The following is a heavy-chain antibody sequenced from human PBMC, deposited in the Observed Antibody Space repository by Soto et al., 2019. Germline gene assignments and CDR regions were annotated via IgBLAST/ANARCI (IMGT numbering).Heavy chain of an antibody. CDR3: AKGGYYSVFDI. V-gene: IGHV3-23*01. CDR1: GFPCSSYA. Sequence: GGSLTLSSVASGFPCSSYAMSWVRQTPGKGLEWVSGISGSGGRTYSADSVKGRFTISRDNSNITPSLQMHILRVEVRAVYFCAKGGYYSVFDIWGQGTGATVS. D-gene: IGHD3-16*01. J-gene: IGHJ3*02. CDR2: ISGSGGRT.